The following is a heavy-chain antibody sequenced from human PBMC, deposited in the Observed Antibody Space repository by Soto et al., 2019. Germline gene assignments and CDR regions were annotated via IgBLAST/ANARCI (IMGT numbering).Heavy chain of an antibody. V-gene: IGHV4-31*03. J-gene: IGHJ6*02. CDR2: IYYSGST. Sequence: QVQLQESGPGLVKPSQTLSLTCTVSGGSISSGSYYWSWIRQLPGKGLEWIGYIYYSGSTYYNPSLKSRVTISVDTSKNQSSLKLNFVTAADTAVYYCATRTDYYYGSGSLGGMDVWGQGTTVTVSS. D-gene: IGHD3-10*01. CDR3: ATRTDYYYGSGSLGGMDV. CDR1: GGSISSGSYY.